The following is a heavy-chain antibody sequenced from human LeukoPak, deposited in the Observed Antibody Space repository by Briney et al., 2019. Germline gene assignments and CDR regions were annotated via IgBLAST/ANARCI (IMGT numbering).Heavy chain of an antibody. V-gene: IGHV4-39*01. CDR3: ASLIVAVPAAPYIDY. D-gene: IGHD2-2*01. CDR2: IYYSGST. J-gene: IGHJ4*02. CDR1: GGSISSSSYY. Sequence: PSETLSLTCTVSGGSISSSSYYWGWIRQPPGKGLEWIGSIYYSGSTYYNPSLKSRVTISVDTSKNQFSLKLSSVTAADTAVYYCASLIVAVPAAPYIDYWGQGTLVTVSS.